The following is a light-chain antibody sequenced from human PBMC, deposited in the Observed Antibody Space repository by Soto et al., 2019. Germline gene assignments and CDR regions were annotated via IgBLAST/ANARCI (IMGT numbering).Light chain of an antibody. V-gene: IGKV1-5*03. J-gene: IGKJ2*01. CDR2: KES. CDR1: QSIGIW. Sequence: DIQMTQSPSTLSASVGDRVTITGLSSQSIGIWLAWYQQKPGKAPKLLIYKESSVKSEVPSRLSGSGSGTDFTLTISSLQPDDFATYYCQQYDSYVPFRPGTKLQIK. CDR3: QQYDSYVP.